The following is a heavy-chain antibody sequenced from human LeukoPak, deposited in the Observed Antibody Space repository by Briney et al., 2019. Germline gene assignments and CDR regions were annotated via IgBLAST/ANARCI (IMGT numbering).Heavy chain of an antibody. CDR2: ISWNSGSI. CDR1: GFTFDDYA. J-gene: IGHJ4*02. Sequence: QPGRSLRLSCAASGFTFDDYAMHWVRQAPGKGLEWVSGISWNSGSIGYADSVKGRSTIFRDNAKNTLYLQMNSLRAEDTAVYYCVRDLGGRSGHWGQGTLVTVSS. CDR3: VRDLGGRSGH. D-gene: IGHD1-26*01. V-gene: IGHV3-9*01.